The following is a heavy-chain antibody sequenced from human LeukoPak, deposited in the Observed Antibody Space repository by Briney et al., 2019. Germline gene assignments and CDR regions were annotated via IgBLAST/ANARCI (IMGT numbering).Heavy chain of an antibody. CDR1: GGSLRSYY. CDR2: IYYSGST. CDR3: ARDRDSSGWHYIDY. V-gene: IGHV4-59*01. D-gene: IGHD6-19*01. J-gene: IGHJ4*02. Sequence: PSETLSLTCTVSGGSLRSYYWNWIRQSPGQGLEWIGYIYYSGSTTYNSSLKSRVTISVDTSKNQFSLKLSSVTAADTAVYYCARDRDSSGWHYIDYWGQGTLVTVSS.